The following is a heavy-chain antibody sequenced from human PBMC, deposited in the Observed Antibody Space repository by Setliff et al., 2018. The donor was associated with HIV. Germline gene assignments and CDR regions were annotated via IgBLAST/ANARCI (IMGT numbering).Heavy chain of an antibody. Sequence: TLSLTCAVYGGSFSDFYWTFIRQSPGKGLEWIGEVTHSGSTTYDPSLKSRITISVDTSKNQFSLKLTSVTAADMGVYYCARGRKKTLAVSGTRYFDFWGQGTLVTVSS. CDR3: ARGRKKTLAVSGTRYFDF. V-gene: IGHV4-34*01. J-gene: IGHJ4*02. CDR2: VTHSGST. D-gene: IGHD6-19*01. CDR1: GGSFSDFY.